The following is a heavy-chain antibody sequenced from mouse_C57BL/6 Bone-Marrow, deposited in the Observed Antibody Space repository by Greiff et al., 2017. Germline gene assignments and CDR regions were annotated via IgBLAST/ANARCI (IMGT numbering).Heavy chain of an antibody. J-gene: IGHJ2*01. D-gene: IGHD1-1*01. Sequence: QVQLQQSGAELARPGASVKMSCKASGYTFTSYTMHWVKQRPGQGLEWIGYINPSSGYTKYNQKFKDKATLTADKSSSTAYMQLSSLTSEDSAVYYCASGKIYYYGSSYGDYWGQGTTLTVSS. CDR1: GYTFTSYT. CDR2: INPSSGYT. CDR3: ASGKIYYYGSSYGDY. V-gene: IGHV1-4*01.